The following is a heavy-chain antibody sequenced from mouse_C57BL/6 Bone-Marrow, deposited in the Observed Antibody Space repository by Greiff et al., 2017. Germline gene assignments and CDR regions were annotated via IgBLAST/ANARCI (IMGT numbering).Heavy chain of an antibody. CDR1: GYTFTSYW. V-gene: IGHV1-59*01. CDR3: AKIYFDY. CDR2: IDPSDSYT. J-gene: IGHJ2*01. Sequence: QVQLQQPGAELVRPGTSVKLSCKASGYTFTSYWMHWVKQRPGQGLEWIGVIDPSDSYTNYNQKFKGKATLTVDTSSSTAYMQLSSLKSEDSAVYYCAKIYFDYWGQGTTLTVSS.